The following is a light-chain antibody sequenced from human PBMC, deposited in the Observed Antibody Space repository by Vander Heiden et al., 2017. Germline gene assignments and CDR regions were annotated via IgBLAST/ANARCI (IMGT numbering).Light chain of an antibody. CDR1: SPNTGRNY. J-gene: IGLJ3*02. Sequence: QSVLTQPPSASGTPGQRVTISCSGSSPNTGRNYVYWYQQLPGTAPKLLIYSNNQRPSGVPDRFSGSKSGTSASLAISGLRSEDEADYYCAAWDDSLSGWVFGGGTKLTVL. CDR3: AAWDDSLSGWV. V-gene: IGLV1-47*02. CDR2: SNN.